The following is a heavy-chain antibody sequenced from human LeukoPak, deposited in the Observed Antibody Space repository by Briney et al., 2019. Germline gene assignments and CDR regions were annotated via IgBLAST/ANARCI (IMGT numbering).Heavy chain of an antibody. Sequence: TSETLSLTCAVYGGSFSGYYWSWIRQPPGKGLEWIGEINHSGSTNYNPSLKSRVTISVDTSKNQFSLRLSSVTAADTAVYYCARGPSVRYFDWLDYFDYWGQGTLVTVSS. V-gene: IGHV4-34*01. D-gene: IGHD3-9*01. J-gene: IGHJ4*02. CDR1: GGSFSGYY. CDR2: INHSGST. CDR3: ARGPSVRYFDWLDYFDY.